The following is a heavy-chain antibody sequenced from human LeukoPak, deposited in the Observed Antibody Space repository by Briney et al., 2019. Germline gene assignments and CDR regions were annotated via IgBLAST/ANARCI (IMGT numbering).Heavy chain of an antibody. CDR3: ARVGLGVGSGKKASGFDP. V-gene: IGHV3-7*01. J-gene: IGHJ5*02. D-gene: IGHD3-10*01. CDR2: IKEDGSEK. CDR1: GFTFSSYW. Sequence: PGGSLRLSCAASGFTFSSYWMSWVRQAPGKGLEWVANIKEDGSEKYYVDSMKGRFTISRDNARKSLYLQMNSLRAEDTAVYYCARVGLGVGSGKKASGFDPWGQGTLVTVFS.